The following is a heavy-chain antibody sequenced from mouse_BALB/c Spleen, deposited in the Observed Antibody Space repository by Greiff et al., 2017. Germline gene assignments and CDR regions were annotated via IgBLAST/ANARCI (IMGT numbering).Heavy chain of an antibody. V-gene: IGHV3-6*02. CDR1: GYSITSGYY. CDR3: ARDQVTTGTDY. Sequence: EVKLQESGPGLVKPSQSLSLTCSVTGYSITSGYYWNWIRQFPGNKLEWMGYISYDGSNNYNPSLKNRISITRDTSKNQFFLKLNSVTTEDTATYYCARDQVTTGTDYWGQGTSVTVSS. J-gene: IGHJ4*01. D-gene: IGHD2-2*01. CDR2: ISYDGSN.